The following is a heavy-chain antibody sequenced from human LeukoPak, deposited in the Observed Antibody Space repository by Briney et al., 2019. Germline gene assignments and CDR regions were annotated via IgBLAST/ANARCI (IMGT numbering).Heavy chain of an antibody. J-gene: IGHJ3*02. CDR1: GFTFSSYS. V-gene: IGHV3-21*01. CDR2: ISSSSSYI. Sequence: TGGSLRLSCAASGFTFSSYSMNWVRQAPGKGLEWVSSISSSSSYIYYADSVKGRFTISRDNAKNSLYLQMNSLRAEDTAVYYCAKDYSSGYYSLDAFDIWGQGTMVTVSS. CDR3: AKDYSSGYYSLDAFDI. D-gene: IGHD3-22*01.